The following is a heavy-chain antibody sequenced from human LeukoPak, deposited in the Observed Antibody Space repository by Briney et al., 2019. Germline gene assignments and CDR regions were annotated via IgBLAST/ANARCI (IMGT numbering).Heavy chain of an antibody. CDR2: ISSSTSSR. D-gene: IGHD3-10*01. CDR1: GFTFSSYS. CDR3: ARDLFFIYGSGSYYNG. V-gene: IGHV3-48*01. J-gene: IGHJ4*02. Sequence: TGQSLTLSCAASGFTFSSYSMNCVRQAPGKGLEWVSYISSSTSSRYYADSVKGRFNSSRDNGKNSLYMQMNSLRAEDTAVYYCARDLFFIYGSGSYYNGWGQGTLVTVSS.